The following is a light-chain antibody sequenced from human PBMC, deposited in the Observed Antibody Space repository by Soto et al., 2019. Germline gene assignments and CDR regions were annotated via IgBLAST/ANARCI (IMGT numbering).Light chain of an antibody. CDR3: HHYSRSPPYT. CDR1: QSVGNND. Sequence: EIVLTQSPDTLSLSPGERATVSCRASQSVGNNDLAWYQQRPGQAPRLVLYGASTRPTGIPDRFSGSGSGTEFTLTISRLEPEDFAVYYCHHYSRSPPYTFGQGTKLDIK. V-gene: IGKV3-20*01. J-gene: IGKJ2*01. CDR2: GAS.